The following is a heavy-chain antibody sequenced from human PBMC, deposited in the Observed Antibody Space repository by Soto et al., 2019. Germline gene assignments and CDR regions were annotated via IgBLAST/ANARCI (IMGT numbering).Heavy chain of an antibody. CDR3: ARGPAIDYGMDV. J-gene: IGHJ6*02. CDR2: IYSGGST. CDR1: GFTVSSNY. Sequence: EVQLVESGGGLIQPGGSLRLSCAASGFTVSSNYMSWVRQAPGKGLEWVSVIYSGGSTYYADSVKGRFTISRDNSKNALYLQMSSLRAEDTAVYYCARGPAIDYGMDVWGQGTTVTVSS. D-gene: IGHD3-22*01. V-gene: IGHV3-53*01.